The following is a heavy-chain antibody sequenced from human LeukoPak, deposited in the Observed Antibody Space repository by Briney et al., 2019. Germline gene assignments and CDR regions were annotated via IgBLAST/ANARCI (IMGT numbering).Heavy chain of an antibody. V-gene: IGHV3-23*01. CDR2: ISGSGGST. CDR3: AKAFYDSSGYSCLDY. Sequence: AGGSLRLSCAASGFTFSSYAMSWVRQAPGKGLEWVSAISGSGGSTYYADSVKGRFTTSRDNSKNMLYLQMNSLRAEDTAVYYCAKAFYDSSGYSCLDYWGQGTLVTASS. CDR1: GFTFSSYA. J-gene: IGHJ4*02. D-gene: IGHD3-22*01.